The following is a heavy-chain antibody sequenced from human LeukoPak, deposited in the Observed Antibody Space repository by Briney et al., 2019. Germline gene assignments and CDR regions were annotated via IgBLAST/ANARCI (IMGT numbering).Heavy chain of an antibody. Sequence: PSETLSLTCAVYGGSFSGYYWSWIRQPPGKGLEWIGVINHSGSTNYNPSLKSRVTISVDTSKNQFSLKLSSVTAADTAVYYCARGDGGGPPLYYYDSSGYYTFDYWGQGTLVTVSS. J-gene: IGHJ4*02. D-gene: IGHD3-22*01. V-gene: IGHV4-34*01. CDR2: INHSGST. CDR1: GGSFSGYY. CDR3: ARGDGGGPPLYYYDSSGYYTFDY.